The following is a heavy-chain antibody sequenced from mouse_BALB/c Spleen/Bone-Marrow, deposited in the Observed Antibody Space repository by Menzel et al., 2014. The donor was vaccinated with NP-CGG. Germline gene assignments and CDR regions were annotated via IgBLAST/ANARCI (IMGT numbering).Heavy chain of an antibody. V-gene: IGHV1S22*01. CDR2: IYPGSGST. J-gene: IGHJ4*01. CDR1: DYTFTSYW. CDR3: TRGQLGLPSMDY. D-gene: IGHD3-1*01. Sequence: GSELVRPGASVKLSCKASDYTFTSYWMHWVKQRPGQGLEWIGNIYPGSGSTNYDEKFKSKATLTVDTSSSTAYMQLSSLTSEDSAVYYCTRGQLGLPSMDYWGQGTSVTVSS.